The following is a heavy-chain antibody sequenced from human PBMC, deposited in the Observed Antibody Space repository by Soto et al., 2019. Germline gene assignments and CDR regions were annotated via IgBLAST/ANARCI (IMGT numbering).Heavy chain of an antibody. D-gene: IGHD6-13*01. Sequence: PGGSLRLSCAASGFTFSTYGMNWVRQAPGKGLEWLSSISDSGHYIYYADSVKGRFTISRDNAKNSLFLQMHSPRGEDRAVYYCAGRGLALPYSSSHWFDPWGHGTLVTGS. CDR1: GFTFSTYG. CDR2: ISDSGHYI. J-gene: IGHJ5*02. CDR3: AGRGLALPYSSSHWFDP. V-gene: IGHV3-21*01.